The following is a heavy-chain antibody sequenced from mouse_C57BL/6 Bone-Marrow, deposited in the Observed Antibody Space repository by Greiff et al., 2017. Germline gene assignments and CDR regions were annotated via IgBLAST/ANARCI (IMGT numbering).Heavy chain of an antibody. D-gene: IGHD1-1*01. J-gene: IGHJ1*03. CDR1: GYTFTDYY. CDR3: ARGDYGSSDWYFDV. V-gene: IGHV1-75*01. Sequence: QVQLQQSGPELVKPGASVKISCKASGYTFTDYYINWVKQRPGQGLEWIGWIFPGSGSTYYNEKFKGKGTLTVDKSSSTAYMLLSSLTSEDSAVYFCARGDYGSSDWYFDVWGTGTTVTVSS. CDR2: IFPGSGST.